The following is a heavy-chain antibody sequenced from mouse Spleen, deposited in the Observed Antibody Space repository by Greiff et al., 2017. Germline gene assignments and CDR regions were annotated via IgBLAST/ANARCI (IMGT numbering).Heavy chain of an antibody. Sequence: EVQRVESEGGLVQPGSSMKLSCTASGFTFSDYYMAWVRQVPEKGLEWVANINYDGSSTYYLDSLKSRFIISRDNAKNILYLQMSSLKSEDTATYYCARYAMDYWGQGTSVTVSS. CDR2: INYDGSST. CDR3: ARYAMDY. CDR1: GFTFSDYY. J-gene: IGHJ4*01. V-gene: IGHV5-16*01.